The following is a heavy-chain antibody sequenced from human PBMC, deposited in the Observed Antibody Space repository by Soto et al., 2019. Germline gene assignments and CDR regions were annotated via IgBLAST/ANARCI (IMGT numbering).Heavy chain of an antibody. V-gene: IGHV1-18*01. CDR3: ARVLRGVVNWFDP. J-gene: IGHJ5*02. D-gene: IGHD3-10*01. CDR1: GDTFTNFG. CDR2: IATYNSNK. Sequence: ASVEVSCKXSGDTFTNFGLSWVRQAPGQGLEWMGWIATYNSNKNYAQKFQGRLTLTTDTSTSTGYMELKSLEYDDTAVYYCARVLRGVVNWFDPWGQGTLVTVS.